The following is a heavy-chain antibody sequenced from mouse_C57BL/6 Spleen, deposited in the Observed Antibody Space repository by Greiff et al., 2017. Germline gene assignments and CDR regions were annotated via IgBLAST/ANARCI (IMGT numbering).Heavy chain of an antibody. Sequence: DVQLQESGGGLVKPGGSLKLSCAASGFTFSSYAMSWVRQTPEKRLEWVATISDGGSYTYYPDNVKGRFTISRDNAKNNLYLQMSHLKSDDTAMYYCARSQWFAYWGQGTLVTVSA. CDR3: ARSQWFAY. J-gene: IGHJ3*01. CDR1: GFTFSSYA. V-gene: IGHV5-4*01. CDR2: ISDGGSYT.